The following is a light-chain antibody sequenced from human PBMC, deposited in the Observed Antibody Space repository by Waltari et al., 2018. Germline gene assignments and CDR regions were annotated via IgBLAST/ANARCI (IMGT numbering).Light chain of an antibody. CDR2: EDD. Sequence: NFILTQPHSVSESPGKTITNSCTRSNGSIGSNFLHWYQQRPGSAPVVVIYEDDQRSSGVPDRFSGSVDHSSNSASLTISGLETADEADYHCQSQDSSLLKVFGGGTRLTVL. J-gene: IGLJ3*02. CDR1: NGSIGSNF. V-gene: IGLV6-57*03. CDR3: QSQDSSLLKV.